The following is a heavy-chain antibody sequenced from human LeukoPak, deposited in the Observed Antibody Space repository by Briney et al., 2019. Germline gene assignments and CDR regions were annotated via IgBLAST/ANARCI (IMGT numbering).Heavy chain of an antibody. Sequence: NPGGSLRLSCAASGFTFSDYYMSWIRQAPGKGLEWISYISNSGSTIHYADSVKGRFTMSRDNAENSLYLQMNSLTAEDTAVYYCARVMYYYHSSGSIAVYYFDYWGQGALVTVSS. CDR3: ARVMYYYHSSGSIAVYYFDY. CDR1: GFTFSDYY. V-gene: IGHV3-11*04. CDR2: ISNSGSTI. D-gene: IGHD3-22*01. J-gene: IGHJ4*02.